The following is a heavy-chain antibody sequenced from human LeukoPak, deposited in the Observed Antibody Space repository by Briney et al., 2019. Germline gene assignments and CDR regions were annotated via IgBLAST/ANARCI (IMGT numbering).Heavy chain of an antibody. CDR1: GGSISSNY. CDR3: ARRGVTYSTSFFDS. J-gene: IGHJ4*02. V-gene: IGHV4-59*08. CDR2: FYYSGST. Sequence: SETLSLTCTVSGGSISSNYWSWMRQPPGKGLEWIGSFYYSGSTTSNPSLKSRVTISVDTSKNQFSLKLSSVTAADTAMYYCARRGVTYSTSFFDSWGQGTLVTVAS. D-gene: IGHD6-13*01.